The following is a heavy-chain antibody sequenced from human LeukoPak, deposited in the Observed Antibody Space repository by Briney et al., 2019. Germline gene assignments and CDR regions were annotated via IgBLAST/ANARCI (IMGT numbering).Heavy chain of an antibody. CDR1: GGSISSGDYY. D-gene: IGHD3-16*02. CDR3: ARGYYEFVWGNYRRFNDAFDI. Sequence: SETLSLTCTVSGGSISSGDYYWSWIRQSPGKGLEWIGEMNYSGSTNQNPSLKSRLKISIDTSKNELYLKLTSVTAADTAVYYCARGYYEFVWGNYRRFNDAFDIWGQGTMVTVSS. J-gene: IGHJ3*02. CDR2: MNYSGST. V-gene: IGHV4-61*08.